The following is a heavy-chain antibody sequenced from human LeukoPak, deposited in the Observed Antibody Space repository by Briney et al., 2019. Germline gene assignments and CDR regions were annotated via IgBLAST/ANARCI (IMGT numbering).Heavy chain of an antibody. J-gene: IGHJ4*02. D-gene: IGHD3-9*01. CDR3: AKGGDILTGFFDY. Sequence: GGSLRLSCAASGFTFSTYAMSWVRQAPGKGLEWVSAISGSGGSTYYADSVKSRFTISRDNSKNTLYLQMNSLRAEDTAVYYCAKGGDILTGFFDYWGQGTLVTVSS. CDR1: GFTFSTYA. V-gene: IGHV3-23*01. CDR2: ISGSGGST.